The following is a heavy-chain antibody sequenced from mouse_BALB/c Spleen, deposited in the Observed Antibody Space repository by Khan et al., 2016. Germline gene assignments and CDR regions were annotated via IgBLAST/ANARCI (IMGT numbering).Heavy chain of an antibody. Sequence: EVELVESGGGLVQPGGSMKLSCVASGFTFSNYWMNWVRQSPEKGLEWVAEIRLKSNNYATHYAESVNGRFTISRDDSKSSVYLQMNNLRAEDTGIYYCSKALYLFAYWGQGTLVTVSA. J-gene: IGHJ3*01. V-gene: IGHV6-6*02. D-gene: IGHD1-1*01. CDR3: SKALYLFAY. CDR2: IRLKSNNYAT. CDR1: GFTFSNYW.